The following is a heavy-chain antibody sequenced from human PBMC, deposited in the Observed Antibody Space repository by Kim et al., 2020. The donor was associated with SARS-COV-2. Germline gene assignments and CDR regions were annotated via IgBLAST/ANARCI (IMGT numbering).Heavy chain of an antibody. Sequence: YADSVKGRFTISRDNAKNSLYLQMNSLRAEDTAVYYCASGASIAARTAAYWGQGTLVTVSS. D-gene: IGHD6-6*01. CDR3: ASGASIAARTAAY. V-gene: IGHV3-11*06. J-gene: IGHJ4*02.